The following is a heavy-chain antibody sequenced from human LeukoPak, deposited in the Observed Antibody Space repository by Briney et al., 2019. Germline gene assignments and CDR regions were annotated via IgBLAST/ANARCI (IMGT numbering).Heavy chain of an antibody. CDR1: GFALTTYN. CDR3: ARVVGLNEWEPHY. CDR2: VTAFNENT. J-gene: IGHJ4*02. Sequence: GASVKVSCKASGFALTTYNIVWLRQAPGQGLEWVGWVTAFNENTHYSRKVQGRVTMTTDTFTTTGYMELRGLRSGDTAVYYCARVVGLNEWEPHYWGQGTPVTVSS. D-gene: IGHD1-26*01. V-gene: IGHV1-18*01.